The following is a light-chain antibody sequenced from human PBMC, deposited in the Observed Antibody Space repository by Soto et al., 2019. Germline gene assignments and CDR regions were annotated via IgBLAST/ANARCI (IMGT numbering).Light chain of an antibody. V-gene: IGLV2-14*03. CDR1: SSDIGSYNY. Sequence: QSALTQPASVSGSPGQSITISCTGTSSDIGSYNYISWYQQYPDKGPKLMIYGVTNRPSGVSNRFSGSKSGYPASLTISGLQAEDEADYYCCSYTTTTAYVFGTGTKLTVL. CDR2: GVT. CDR3: CSYTTTTAYV. J-gene: IGLJ1*01.